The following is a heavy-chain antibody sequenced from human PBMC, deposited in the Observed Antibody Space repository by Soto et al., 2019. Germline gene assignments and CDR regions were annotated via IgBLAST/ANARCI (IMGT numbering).Heavy chain of an antibody. D-gene: IGHD6-19*01. J-gene: IGHJ6*02. CDR3: ARVEAVAGLYNYHGLDV. CDR2: IVPIFGTT. CDR1: GGTFSNYA. Sequence: QVQLVQSGAEVKKPGSSVKVSCKVSGGTFSNYAIDWVRLAPGHGLEWMGGIVPIFGTTYYTQKFQGRATMIAVDATTTAYVEMSSLRSEDTAIYYCARVEAVAGLYNYHGLDVWGQGTAVSVSS. V-gene: IGHV1-69*12.